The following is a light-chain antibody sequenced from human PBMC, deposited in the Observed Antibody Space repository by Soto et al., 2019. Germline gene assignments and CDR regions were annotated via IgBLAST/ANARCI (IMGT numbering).Light chain of an antibody. CDR2: GNS. CDR3: QSYDSSLSGSV. Sequence: QSVLTQPPSVSGAPGQRVTISCTGSSSSIGAGYDVHWYQQLPGTAPKLLIYGNSNRPSGVPDRFSGSKSGTSASLAITGLQAEDEADYYCQSYDSSLSGSVFGGATKVTVL. J-gene: IGLJ3*02. V-gene: IGLV1-40*01. CDR1: SSSIGAGYD.